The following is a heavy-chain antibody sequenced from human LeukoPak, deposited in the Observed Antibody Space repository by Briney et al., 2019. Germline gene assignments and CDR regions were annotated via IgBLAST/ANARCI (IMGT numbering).Heavy chain of an antibody. J-gene: IGHJ3*02. V-gene: IGHV1-45*02. D-gene: IGHD5-24*01. CDR1: GYTFTYRY. CDR3: AAESPRRDGYKDAFDI. Sequence: SVKVSCKASGYTFTYRYLPWWHQPPGQPLGWWGWITPFNGNTNYAQKFQDRVTITRDRSMSTAYMELSSLRSEDTAMYYCAAESPRRDGYKDAFDIWGQGTMVTVSS. CDR2: ITPFNGNT.